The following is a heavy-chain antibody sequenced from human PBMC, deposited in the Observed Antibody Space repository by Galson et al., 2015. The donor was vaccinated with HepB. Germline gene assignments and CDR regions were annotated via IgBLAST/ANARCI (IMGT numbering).Heavy chain of an antibody. V-gene: IGHV3-30*18. CDR2: NSYDGSNK. J-gene: IGHJ5*02. D-gene: IGHD3-22*01. Sequence: SLRLSCAASGFTLSNYGMHWVRQAPGKWLEWVAVNSYDGSNKYYADSVKGRFTISRDNSKNTLWLQLNSLSIEDTAMYYCAKNYYDGSGYHPLIESWFQWTLVTVSS. CDR1: GFTLSNYG. CDR3: AKNYYDGSGYHPLIES.